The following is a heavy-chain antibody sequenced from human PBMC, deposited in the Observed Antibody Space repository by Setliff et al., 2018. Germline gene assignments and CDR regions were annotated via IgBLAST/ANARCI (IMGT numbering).Heavy chain of an antibody. CDR3: AGRDYSGGDS. CDR1: GGSLRGNAIF. Sequence: SETLSLTCTVSGGSLRGNAIFWGWIRQPPGKGLEWIGSIYYTGDPYYNPSLKSRVTISADTSNNSFSLNLFSVTAADTAVYYCAGRDYSGGDSWGHGTLVTVSS. V-gene: IGHV4-39*02. CDR2: IYYTGDP. J-gene: IGHJ5*01. D-gene: IGHD4-4*01.